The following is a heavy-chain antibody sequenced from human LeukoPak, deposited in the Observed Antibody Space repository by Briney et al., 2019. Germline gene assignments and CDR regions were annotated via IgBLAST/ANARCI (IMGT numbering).Heavy chain of an antibody. Sequence: GGPLSLSCPALGFPFSTYGMHWVRQAPGKGLEWVAFIRYDGSNKYYADSVKGRSTISRDNSKNTLYLQMNSLRAEDTAVYYCAKGSSGCFDYWGQGTLVTVSS. CDR2: IRYDGSNK. D-gene: IGHD6-6*01. CDR1: GFPFSTYG. V-gene: IGHV3-30*02. CDR3: AKGSSGCFDY. J-gene: IGHJ4*02.